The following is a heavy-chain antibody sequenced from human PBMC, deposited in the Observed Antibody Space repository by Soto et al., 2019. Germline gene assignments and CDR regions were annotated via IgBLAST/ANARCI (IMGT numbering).Heavy chain of an antibody. CDR2: IYYSGST. V-gene: IGHV4-59*12. Sequence: SETLSLTCTVSGGSISSYYWSWIRQPPGKGLEWIGYIYYSGSTYYNPSLKSRVTISVDTSKNQFSLKLSSVTAADTAVYYCARDRPDYDFWSGYYYYYMDVWGKGTTVTVSS. CDR1: GGSISSYY. J-gene: IGHJ6*03. D-gene: IGHD3-3*01. CDR3: ARDRPDYDFWSGYYYYYMDV.